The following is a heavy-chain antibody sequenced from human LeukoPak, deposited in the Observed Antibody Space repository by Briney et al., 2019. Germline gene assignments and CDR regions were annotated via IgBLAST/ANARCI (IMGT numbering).Heavy chain of an antibody. D-gene: IGHD1-1*01. CDR2: INTNTGNP. Sequence: ASVKVSCKASAYTFTSYAMNWVRQAPVQGLEWMGWINTNTGNPTYAQGFTVRFVFSLDTSVSTAYLQISSLKAEDTAVYYCAREGETGTTHVDYWGQGTLVTVSS. V-gene: IGHV7-4-1*02. J-gene: IGHJ4*02. CDR1: AYTFTSYA. CDR3: AREGETGTTHVDY.